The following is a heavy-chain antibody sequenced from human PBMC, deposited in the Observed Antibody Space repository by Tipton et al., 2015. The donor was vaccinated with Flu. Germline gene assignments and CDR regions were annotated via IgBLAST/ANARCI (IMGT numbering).Heavy chain of an antibody. Sequence: TLSLTCTVSDGSVGSFYWSWLRQPPGKGLEWIGYISNIGNTIYNPSLKGRVTISVGTSKTQFSLKLTSVTAADTAVYYCARGPGIAADYYYYGMDVWGQGTTVTVSS. V-gene: IGHV4-59*02. CDR3: ARGPGIAADYYYYGMDV. J-gene: IGHJ6*02. CDR1: DGSVGSFY. D-gene: IGHD6-25*01. CDR2: ISNIGNT.